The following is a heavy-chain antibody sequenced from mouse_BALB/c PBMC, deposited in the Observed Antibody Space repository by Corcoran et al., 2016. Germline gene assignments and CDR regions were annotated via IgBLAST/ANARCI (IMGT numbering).Heavy chain of an antibody. J-gene: IGHJ4*01. Sequence: QVQLQQSGPELVKPGASVKISCKASGYSFTSYYIHWVKQRPGQGLEWIGWIFPGSGNTKYNEKFKGKATLTADTSSSTAYMQLSSLTSEDSAVDFCARKESRRAMDYWGQGTSVTVSS. CDR1: GYSFTSYY. CDR3: ARKESRRAMDY. CDR2: IFPGSGNT. V-gene: IGHV1-66*01.